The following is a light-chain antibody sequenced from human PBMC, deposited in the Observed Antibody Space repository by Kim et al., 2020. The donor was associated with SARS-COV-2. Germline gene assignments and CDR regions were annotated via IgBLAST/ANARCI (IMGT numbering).Light chain of an antibody. Sequence: EIVLTQSPATLSLSPGERATLSCRASQGVSSHVAWYQQKFGQAPRLLIYDASNRATGIPARFSGSGSGTDFTLTISSLEPEDFAVYYCQQRNIWPRTFGQGTKVDIK. CDR3: QQRNIWPRT. CDR2: DAS. CDR1: QGVSSH. V-gene: IGKV3-11*01. J-gene: IGKJ1*01.